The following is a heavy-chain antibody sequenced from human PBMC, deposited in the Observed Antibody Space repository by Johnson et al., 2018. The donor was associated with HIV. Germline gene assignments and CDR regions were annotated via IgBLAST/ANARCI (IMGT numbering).Heavy chain of an antibody. CDR2: INWNGGNT. CDR3: ARDFVAFGECTAFDI. CDR1: GFTFSSYA. J-gene: IGHJ3*02. D-gene: IGHD3-10*01. V-gene: IGHV3-20*03. Sequence: VQLVESGGGSVKPGGSLRLSYAASGFTFSSYAMSWVRQAPGKGLEWVSGINWNGGNTGYVDSVKGRFTISRDNAKNSLYLQMNGLRAEDTAFYYCARDFVAFGECTAFDIWGQGTMVTVSS.